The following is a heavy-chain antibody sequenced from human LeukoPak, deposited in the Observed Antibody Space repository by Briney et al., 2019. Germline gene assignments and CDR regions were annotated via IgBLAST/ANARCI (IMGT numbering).Heavy chain of an antibody. J-gene: IGHJ3*02. D-gene: IGHD1-7*01. CDR2: IIPIFGTA. V-gene: IGHV1-69*13. CDR3: ARDLITGTTPYDAFDI. Sequence: VASVKVSCKASGGTFSSYAISWVRQAPGQGLEWMGGIIPIFGTANYAQKFQGRVTITADESTSTAYMELSSLRSEDTAVYYCARDLITGTTPYDAFDIWGQGTMVTVSS. CDR1: GGTFSSYA.